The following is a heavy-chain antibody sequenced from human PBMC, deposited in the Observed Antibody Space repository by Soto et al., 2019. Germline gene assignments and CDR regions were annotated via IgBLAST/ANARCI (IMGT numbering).Heavy chain of an antibody. V-gene: IGHV4-34*01. J-gene: IGHJ6*02. CDR2: INHSGST. D-gene: IGHD6-13*01. CDR3: ARGRGKQQLVRDRYYYYYGMDV. CDR1: GGSFSGYY. Sequence: SETLSLTFAVYGGSFSGYYWSWIRQPPGKGLEWIGEINHSGSTNYNPSLKSRVTISVDTSKNQFSLKLSSVTAADTAVYYCARGRGKQQLVRDRYYYYYGMDVWGQGTTVTV.